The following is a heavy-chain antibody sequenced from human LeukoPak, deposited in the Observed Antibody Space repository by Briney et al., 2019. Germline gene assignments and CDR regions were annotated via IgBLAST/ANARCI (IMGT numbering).Heavy chain of an antibody. Sequence: GESLKISCAASGFTFSSYGMHWVRQAPGKGLEWVAFIRYDGSNKYYADSVKGRFTISRDNSKNTLYLQMNSLRAEDTAVYYCAKDYYDSSGYYYGRYFDYWGQGTLVTVSS. V-gene: IGHV3-30*02. CDR2: IRYDGSNK. D-gene: IGHD3-22*01. CDR3: AKDYYDSSGYYYGRYFDY. CDR1: GFTFSSYG. J-gene: IGHJ4*02.